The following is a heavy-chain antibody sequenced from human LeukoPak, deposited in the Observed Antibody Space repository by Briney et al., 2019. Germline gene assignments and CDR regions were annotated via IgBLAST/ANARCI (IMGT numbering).Heavy chain of an antibody. Sequence: PGGSLRLSCAASGFTFSSYSMNWVRQAPGKGLEWVSSISSSSSYIYYADSVKGRFTIPRDNAKNSLYLQMNSLRAEDTAVYYCARPRDFYFDYWGQGTLVTVSS. V-gene: IGHV3-21*01. CDR1: GFTFSSYS. D-gene: IGHD2-21*02. J-gene: IGHJ4*02. CDR2: ISSSSSYI. CDR3: ARPRDFYFDY.